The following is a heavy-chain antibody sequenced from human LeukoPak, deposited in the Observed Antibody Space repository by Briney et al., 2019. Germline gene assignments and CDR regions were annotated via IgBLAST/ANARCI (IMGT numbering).Heavy chain of an antibody. J-gene: IGHJ4*02. Sequence: NSSETLSLTCAVYGESFSGYYWSGIRQPPGKGLEGIGEINHSGSTNYNPSLKSRVTISVDTSNNQFSLKLSSVTAADTAVYYCARGRKRGAAAGPVFDYWGQGTLVTVSS. D-gene: IGHD6-13*01. CDR2: INHSGST. CDR3: ARGRKRGAAAGPVFDY. V-gene: IGHV4-34*01. CDR1: GESFSGYY.